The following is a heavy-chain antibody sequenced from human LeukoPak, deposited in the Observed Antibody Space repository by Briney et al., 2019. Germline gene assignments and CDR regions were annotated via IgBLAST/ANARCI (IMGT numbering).Heavy chain of an antibody. D-gene: IGHD2-21*01. J-gene: IGHJ4*02. CDR1: GDAISGYY. Sequence: SETLSLTCTVSGDAISGYYWSWIRQSPGQGLEWIGYVYYSGSTNYNPSLKSRAAISIDTSKNQFSLNLTSVTAADTAVYYCASGWLRYYYFDTWGQGTLVTVSS. CDR3: ASGWLRYYYFDT. V-gene: IGHV4-59*01. CDR2: VYYSGST.